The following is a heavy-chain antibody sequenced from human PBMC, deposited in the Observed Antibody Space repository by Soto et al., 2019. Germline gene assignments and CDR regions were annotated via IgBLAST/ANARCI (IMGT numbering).Heavy chain of an antibody. CDR3: ARFGVVVTEFDY. Sequence: SETLSLTCAVSGGSISSGGYSWSWIRQPPGKGLEWIGYIYHSGSTYYNPSLKSRVTISVDRSKNQFSLKLSSVTAADTAVYYCARFGVVVTEFDYWGQGTLVTVSS. CDR2: IYHSGST. V-gene: IGHV4-30-2*01. CDR1: GGSISSGGYS. D-gene: IGHD2-21*02. J-gene: IGHJ4*02.